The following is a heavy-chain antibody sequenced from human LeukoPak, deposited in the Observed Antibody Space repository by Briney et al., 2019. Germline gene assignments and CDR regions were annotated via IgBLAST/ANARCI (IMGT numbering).Heavy chain of an antibody. J-gene: IGHJ4*02. CDR3: ARGSVEGDYYDSSGPLDY. Sequence: IPSETLSLTCAVYGGSFSGYYWSWIRQPPGKGLEWIGYIYYSGSTNYNPSLKSRVTISVDTSKNQFSLKLSSVTAADTAVYYCARGSVEGDYYDSSGPLDYWGQGTLVTVSS. CDR1: GGSFSGYY. D-gene: IGHD3-22*01. V-gene: IGHV4-59*01. CDR2: IYYSGST.